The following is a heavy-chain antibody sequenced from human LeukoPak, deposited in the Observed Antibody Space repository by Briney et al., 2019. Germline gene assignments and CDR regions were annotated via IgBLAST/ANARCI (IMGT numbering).Heavy chain of an antibody. J-gene: IGHJ4*02. D-gene: IGHD5-18*01. CDR1: EFTFSSYA. CDR2: ISGSGGST. V-gene: IGHV3-23*01. CDR3: AKDRLGYSYAQPFDY. Sequence: GGSLRLSCAASEFTFSSYAMSWVRQAPGKGLEWVSAISGSGGSTYYADSVKGRFTISRDNSKNTLYLQMNSLRAEDTAVYYCAKDRLGYSYAQPFDYWGQGTLVTVSS.